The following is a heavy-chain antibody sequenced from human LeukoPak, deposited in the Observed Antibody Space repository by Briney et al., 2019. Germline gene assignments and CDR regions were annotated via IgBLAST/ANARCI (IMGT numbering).Heavy chain of an antibody. Sequence: SETLSLTCAVYGGSFSGYYWSWIRQPPGKGLEWIGEINHSGSTNYNPSLKSRVTISVDTSKNQFSLKLSSVTVADTAVYYCARTVVVVAATPAEFDYWGQGTLVTVSS. CDR1: GGSFSGYY. J-gene: IGHJ4*02. CDR3: ARTVVVVAATPAEFDY. D-gene: IGHD2-15*01. V-gene: IGHV4-34*01. CDR2: INHSGST.